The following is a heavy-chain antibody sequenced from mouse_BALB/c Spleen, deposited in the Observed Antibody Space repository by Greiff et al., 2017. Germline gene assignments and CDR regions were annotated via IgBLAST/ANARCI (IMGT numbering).Heavy chain of an antibody. CDR2: IYPGGGYT. Sequence: VQLQQSGAELVRPGTSVKISCKASGYTFTNYWLGWVKQRPGHGLEWIGDIYPGGGYTNYNEKFKGKATLTADTSSSTAYMQLSSLTSEDSAVYFCARGDGSSYFDYWGQGTTLTVSS. J-gene: IGHJ2*01. D-gene: IGHD1-1*01. CDR3: ARGDGSSYFDY. V-gene: IGHV1-63*02. CDR1: GYTFTNYW.